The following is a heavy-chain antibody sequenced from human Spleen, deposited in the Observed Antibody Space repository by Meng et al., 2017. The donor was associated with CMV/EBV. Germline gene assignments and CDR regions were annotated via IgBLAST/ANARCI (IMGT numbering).Heavy chain of an antibody. D-gene: IGHD6-6*01. CDR3: AKESEIAARLNYYGMDV. CDR1: GFTFSSYG. CDR2: IRYDGSNK. Sequence: GGSLRLSCAASGFTFSSYGMHWVRQAPGKGLEWVAFIRYDGSNKYYADSVKGRFTISRDNSKNTLYLQMNSLRAEDTAVYYCAKESEIAARLNYYGMDVWGQGTTVTVSS. V-gene: IGHV3-30*02. J-gene: IGHJ6*02.